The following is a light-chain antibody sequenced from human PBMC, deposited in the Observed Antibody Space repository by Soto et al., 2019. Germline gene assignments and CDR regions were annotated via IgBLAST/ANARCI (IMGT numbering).Light chain of an antibody. CDR1: QSISSY. J-gene: IGKJ1*01. CDR3: QQSYNTPWT. V-gene: IGKV1-39*01. CDR2: AAS. Sequence: DIQMAQSPSSLSAAVGDRVTITCRASQSISSYVNWYQQKPGKAPKLLIYAASSWQRGVPSRCSGSGSGTDFTLTISSLHPEAFASYYCQQSYNTPWTVGQGTMV.